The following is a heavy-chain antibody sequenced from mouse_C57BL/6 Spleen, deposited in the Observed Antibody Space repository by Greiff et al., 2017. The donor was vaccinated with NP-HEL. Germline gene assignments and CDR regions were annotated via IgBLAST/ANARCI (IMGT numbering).Heavy chain of an antibody. CDR1: GYTFTSYW. CDR2: INPSNGGT. CDR3: AREGATVVATPKY. V-gene: IGHV1-53*01. Sequence: VQLQQPGTELVKPGASVKLSCKASGYTFTSYWMHWVKQRPGQGLEWIGNINPSNGGTNYNEKFKSKATLTVDKSSSTAYMQLSSLTSEDSAVYYCAREGATVVATPKYWGQGTTLTVSS. J-gene: IGHJ2*01. D-gene: IGHD1-1*01.